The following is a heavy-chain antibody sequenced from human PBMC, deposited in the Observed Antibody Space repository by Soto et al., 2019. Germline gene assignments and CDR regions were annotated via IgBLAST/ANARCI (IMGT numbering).Heavy chain of an antibody. Sequence: GASVKVSCKVSGYTLTELSMHWVRQAPGKGLEWMGGFDPEDGETIYAQKFQGRVTMTEDTSTDTAYMELSSLRSEDTAVYYCATGRFPIFGVVAYYYMEDWGKETTVTVSS. CDR1: GYTLTELS. V-gene: IGHV1-24*01. CDR3: ATGRFPIFGVVAYYYMED. CDR2: FDPEDGET. J-gene: IGHJ6*03. D-gene: IGHD3-3*01.